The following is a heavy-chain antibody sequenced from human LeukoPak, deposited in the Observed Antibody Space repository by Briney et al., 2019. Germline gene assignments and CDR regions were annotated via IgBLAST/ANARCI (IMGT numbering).Heavy chain of an antibody. Sequence: GASVKVSCKASGYTFTGYYMHWVRQAPGKGLEWVSYITLSSSSIYYADSVKGRFTISRDNAKNSLYLQMNSLRAEDTAVYYCAREPTYSSSWYTSCDYWGQGTLVTVSS. V-gene: IGHV3-48*01. J-gene: IGHJ4*02. CDR3: AREPTYSSSWYTSCDY. CDR2: ITLSSSSI. D-gene: IGHD6-13*01. CDR1: GYTFTGYY.